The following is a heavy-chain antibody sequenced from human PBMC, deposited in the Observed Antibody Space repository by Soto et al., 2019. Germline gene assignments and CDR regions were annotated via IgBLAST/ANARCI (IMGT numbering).Heavy chain of an antibody. Sequence: QVQLQESGPGLVKPSQTLSLTCTVSGGSINGGDYHWTWIRQTPGKGLEWIGAIYYSGSTYYNPSLKTRIRISVYTSKTQFSLKLSSVTAADTAVYYCARAYRSPSGGMDVWGQGTTVTVSS. J-gene: IGHJ6*02. V-gene: IGHV4-30-4*01. CDR2: IYYSGST. CDR1: GGSINGGDYH. CDR3: ARAYRSPSGGMDV. D-gene: IGHD3-16*02.